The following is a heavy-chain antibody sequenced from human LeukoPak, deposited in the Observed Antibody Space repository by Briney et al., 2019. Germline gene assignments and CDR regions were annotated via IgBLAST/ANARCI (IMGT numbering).Heavy chain of an antibody. CDR3: ARLGYGEAFDI. CDR1: GYCFTTYF. D-gene: IGHD5-18*01. J-gene: IGHJ3*02. CDR2: INPSTGTK. V-gene: IGHV1-46*01. Sequence: ASVKVSCKASGYCFTTYFVHCVRQAPGQGLEWMGVINPSTGTKTYAQKFQGRVTMTRATSTSTVYMKLSSLISEDTSVYYCARLGYGEAFDIWGPGTMVTVSS.